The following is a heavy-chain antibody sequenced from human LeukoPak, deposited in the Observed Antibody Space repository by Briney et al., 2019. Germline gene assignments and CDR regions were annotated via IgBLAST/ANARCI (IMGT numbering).Heavy chain of an antibody. J-gene: IGHJ5*02. Sequence: SETLSLTCTVSGGSISSYYWSWIRQPPGKGLEWIGYIYYSGSTNYNPSLKSRVTISVDTSKNQFPLKLSSVTTADTAVYYCARSPDYYDSSGYYHNWFDPWGQGTLVTVSS. CDR1: GGSISSYY. CDR2: IYYSGST. CDR3: ARSPDYYDSSGYYHNWFDP. D-gene: IGHD3-22*01. V-gene: IGHV4-59*01.